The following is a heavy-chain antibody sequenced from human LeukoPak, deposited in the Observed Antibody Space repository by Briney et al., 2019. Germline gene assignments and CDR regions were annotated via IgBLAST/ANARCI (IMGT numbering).Heavy chain of an antibody. CDR1: GFTFSSYA. Sequence: GGSLRLSCAAFGFTFSSYAMHWVRQAPGKGLEWVANIKQDGSEKYYVDSVKGRLTISRDNAKNSLYLQMNSLRAEDTAVYYCAVTPPYYYGMDVWGQGTTVTVSS. CDR3: AVTPPYYYGMDV. J-gene: IGHJ6*02. CDR2: IKQDGSEK. V-gene: IGHV3-7*01. D-gene: IGHD2-21*02.